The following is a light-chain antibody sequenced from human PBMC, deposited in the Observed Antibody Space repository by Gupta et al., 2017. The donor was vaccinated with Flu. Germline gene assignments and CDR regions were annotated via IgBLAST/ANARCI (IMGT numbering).Light chain of an antibody. CDR2: DAS. CDR1: EDIINS. Sequence: PPSFLSAPVGNRVTISCWGSEDIINSLNWYQHKGEAPKLLMYDASTLESGVPSRFSGSGSGTDFTLTINNLQSEDFGTYYCQQSFKCPLTFGRGTKVEMK. CDR3: QQSFKCPLT. J-gene: IGKJ4*01. V-gene: IGKV1-39*01.